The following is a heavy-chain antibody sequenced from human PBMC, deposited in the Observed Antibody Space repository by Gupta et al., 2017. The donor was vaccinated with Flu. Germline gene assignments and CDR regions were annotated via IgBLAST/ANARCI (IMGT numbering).Heavy chain of an antibody. D-gene: IGHD5-12*01. CDR3: ARRGDSGYDLGYFDY. J-gene: IGHJ4*02. V-gene: IGHV4-39*01. CDR2: IYYDGST. CDR1: SSYY. Sequence: SSYYWGWIRQPPGKGLEWSGSIYYDGSTYHNPSLKSRVTISVDTSKNQFSLKLSSVNAADTAVYHCARRGDSGYDLGYFDYCGQGTLVPVS.